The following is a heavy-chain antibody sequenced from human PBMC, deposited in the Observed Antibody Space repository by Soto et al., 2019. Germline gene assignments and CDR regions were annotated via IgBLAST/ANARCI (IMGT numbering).Heavy chain of an antibody. CDR1: GLNFTKYP. V-gene: IGHV1-3*01. J-gene: IGHJ4*02. D-gene: IGHD7-27*01. Sequence: QVQLVQSEADVKTPGASVRMSCKASGLNFTKYPIHWLRQAPGQGLEWLGWVNAGTGNTRYSERFQARVIISRDTSASTAYMELRSLTSADTAVYYVATGKGALRGALWGFWGQRFPVTVS. CDR2: VNAGTGNT. CDR3: ATGKGALRGALWGF.